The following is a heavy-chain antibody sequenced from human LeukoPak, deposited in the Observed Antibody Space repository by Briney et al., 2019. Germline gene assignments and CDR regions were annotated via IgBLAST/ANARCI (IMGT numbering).Heavy chain of an antibody. V-gene: IGHV1-69*06. CDR3: ARYSGYDFLFDY. Sequence: SVKVSCKASGYTFTSYGISWVRQAPGQGLEWMGGIIPIFGTANYAQKLQGRVTITADKSTSTAYMELSSLRSEDTAVYYCARYSGYDFLFDYWGQGTLVTVSS. CDR2: IIPIFGTA. J-gene: IGHJ4*02. CDR1: GYTFTSYG. D-gene: IGHD5-12*01.